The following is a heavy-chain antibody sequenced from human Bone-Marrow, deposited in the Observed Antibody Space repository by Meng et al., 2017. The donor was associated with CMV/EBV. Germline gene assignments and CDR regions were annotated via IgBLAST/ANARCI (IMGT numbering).Heavy chain of an antibody. J-gene: IGHJ6*02. Sequence: GGSLRLSCAASGFTFSSYAMHWVRQAPGKGLEWVAVISYDGSNKYYADCVKGRFTISRDNSKNTLYLQMNSLRAEDTAVYYCARGGGGGVLMVYDYYYYYYGMDVWGQGTTVTVSS. D-gene: IGHD2-8*01. CDR3: ARGGGGGVLMVYDYYYYYYGMDV. V-gene: IGHV3-30*04. CDR2: ISYDGSNK. CDR1: GFTFSSYA.